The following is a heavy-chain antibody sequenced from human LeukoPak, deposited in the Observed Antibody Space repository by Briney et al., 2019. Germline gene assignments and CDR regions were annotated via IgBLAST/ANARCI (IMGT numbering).Heavy chain of an antibody. J-gene: IGHJ2*01. Sequence: PGGSLRLSCAASGFTFDDYTMHWVRQAPGKGLEWVSLISWDGGSTYYADSVKGRFTISRDNSKNSLYLQMNSLRTEDTALYYCAKDISWQQLVAGVDLWGRGTLVTVSS. CDR3: AKDISWQQLVAGVDL. D-gene: IGHD6-13*01. V-gene: IGHV3-43*01. CDR2: ISWDGGST. CDR1: GFTFDDYT.